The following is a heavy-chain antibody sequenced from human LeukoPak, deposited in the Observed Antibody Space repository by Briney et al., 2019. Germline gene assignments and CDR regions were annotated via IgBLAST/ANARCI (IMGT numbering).Heavy chain of an antibody. CDR1: GVTVSSNY. D-gene: IGHD3-10*01. CDR3: SWIRGALGYYYMDV. CDR2: IKSKGSGGTT. Sequence: PGGSLRLSCAASGVTVSSNYMSWVRQAPGKGLEWVGRIKSKGSGGTTDYGAPVKDRFTISRDDLENTIYLQMSSLKTEDTAVYYCSWIRGALGYYYMDVWGKGTPVTISS. V-gene: IGHV3-15*01. J-gene: IGHJ6*03.